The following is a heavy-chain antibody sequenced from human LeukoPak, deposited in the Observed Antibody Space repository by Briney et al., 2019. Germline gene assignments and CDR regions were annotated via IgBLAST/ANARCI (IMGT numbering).Heavy chain of an antibody. J-gene: IGHJ3*02. V-gene: IGHV3-21*01. CDR3: ARSTLGARWAFDI. Sequence: PGGSLRLSCAASGFTFSSYSMTWVRQAPGKGLEWVSSISSSSTYIYYADSVKGRFTISRDNAKNSLYLQMNILGAEGTAVYFCARSTLGARWAFDIWGQGTMVTVSS. CDR2: ISSSSTYI. CDR1: GFTFSSYS. D-gene: IGHD1-26*01.